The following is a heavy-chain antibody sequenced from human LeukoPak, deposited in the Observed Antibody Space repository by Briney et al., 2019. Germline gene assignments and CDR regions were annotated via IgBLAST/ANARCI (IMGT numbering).Heavy chain of an antibody. J-gene: IGHJ3*02. CDR2: IYPSGST. V-gene: IGHV4-38-2*02. CDR1: GSSINSAYY. D-gene: IGHD2-21*02. Sequence: PSETLSLTCTVSGSSINSAYYWGWIRQPPGKGLEWIGTIYPSGSTSYNPSLKSRVTISLDTSKNQFSLKLNSVTAADTAVYYCARTVVTATIDGFQIWGQGTMVTVSS. CDR3: ARTVVTATIDGFQI.